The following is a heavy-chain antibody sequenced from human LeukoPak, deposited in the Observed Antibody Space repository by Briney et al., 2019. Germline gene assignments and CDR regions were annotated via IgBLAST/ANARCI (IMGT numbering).Heavy chain of an antibody. J-gene: IGHJ6*04. Sequence: GGSLRPSCAASGFTFSSYAMSWVRQAPGKGLEWVSLISGSGGSTYYADSVKGRFTISRDNSKNTLYLQMNSLRAEDTAVYYCAELGITMIGGVWGKGTTVTISS. CDR3: AELGITMIGGV. CDR1: GFTFSSYA. V-gene: IGHV3-23*01. D-gene: IGHD3-10*02. CDR2: ISGSGGST.